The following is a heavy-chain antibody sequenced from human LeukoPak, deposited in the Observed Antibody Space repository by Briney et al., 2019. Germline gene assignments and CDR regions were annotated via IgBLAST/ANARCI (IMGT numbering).Heavy chain of an antibody. CDR2: IYYSGST. V-gene: IGHV4-39*07. Sequence: SETLSLTCTVSGGSISSSSYYWGWIRQPPGKGLEWIGSIYYSGSTYYNPSLKSRVTISVDTSKNQFSLKLSSVTAADTAVYYCARPPHSGSYYPFDYWGQGTLVTVSS. CDR3: ARPPHSGSYYPFDY. CDR1: GGSISSSSYY. D-gene: IGHD3-10*01. J-gene: IGHJ4*02.